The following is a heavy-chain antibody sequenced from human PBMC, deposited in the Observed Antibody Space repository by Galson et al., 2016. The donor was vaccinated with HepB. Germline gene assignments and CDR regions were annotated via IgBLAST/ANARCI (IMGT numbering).Heavy chain of an antibody. D-gene: IGHD2-21*01. V-gene: IGHV3-30*04. CDR2: ILYDGSKK. CDR3: ARAFSGGASSETF. Sequence: SLRLSCAPSGFTFSSYNMHWVRQAPGKGLEWVAVILYDGSKKYYADSVKGRFTISRDNSNNTLYLQMNSLRTEDTAVYYCARAFSGGASSETFWGQGTLVT. J-gene: IGHJ4*02. CDR1: GFTFSSYN.